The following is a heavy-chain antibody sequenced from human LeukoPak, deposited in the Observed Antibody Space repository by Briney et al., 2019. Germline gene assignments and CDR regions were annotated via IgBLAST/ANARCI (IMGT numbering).Heavy chain of an antibody. V-gene: IGHV3-23*01. D-gene: IGHD3-10*01. Sequence: GGSLRLSCAASGFTFSSYAASWVRQAPGKGLEWVSGMTGGGVIYHADSVEGRFVISRDNSKNTVYLQMNSLRVEDTALYFCAKDKIVGDGRWDFDYWGQGTLVTVSS. J-gene: IGHJ4*02. CDR3: AKDKIVGDGRWDFDY. CDR1: GFTFSSYA. CDR2: MTGGGVI.